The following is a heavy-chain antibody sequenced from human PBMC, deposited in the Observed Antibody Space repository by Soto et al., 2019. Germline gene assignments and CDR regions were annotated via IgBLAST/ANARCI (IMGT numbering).Heavy chain of an antibody. CDR3: ARADSSAYYGWAFDI. D-gene: IGHD3-22*01. CDR2: IYYSGST. V-gene: IGHV4-31*03. J-gene: IGHJ3*02. CDR1: GGSISSGGYY. Sequence: PSETLSLTCSVSGGSISSGGYYWSWIRQHPGKGLEWIGYIYYSGSTYYNPSLKSRLTISIDTSKNQFSLKLNSVTDADTAVYYCARADSSAYYGWAFDIWGQGTMVTVSS.